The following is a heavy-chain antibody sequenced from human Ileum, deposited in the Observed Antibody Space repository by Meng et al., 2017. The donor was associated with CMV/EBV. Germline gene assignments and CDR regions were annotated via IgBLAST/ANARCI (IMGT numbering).Heavy chain of an antibody. J-gene: IGHJ5*02. CDR1: GYSFTSFD. CDR3: ARDYGGNSGWFDP. CDR2: MNPDSGTT. V-gene: IGHV1-8*01. Sequence: ASVKVSCKASGYSFTSFDINWVRQATGQGLEWLGWMNPDSGTTGYAQKFQDRVTLTRDTSISTAYMELNSLESDDTAVYYCARDYGGNSGWFDPWGQGPQVTVSS. D-gene: IGHD4-23*01.